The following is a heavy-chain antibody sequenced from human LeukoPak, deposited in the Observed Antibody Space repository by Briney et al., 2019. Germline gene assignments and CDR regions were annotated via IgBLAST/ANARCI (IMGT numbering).Heavy chain of an antibody. CDR1: GFTFSSYA. V-gene: IGHV3-23*01. CDR2: IIASGGTT. CDR3: AKGAGGSYGLYYFDY. J-gene: IGHJ4*02. Sequence: GGSLSLSCAASGFTFSSYAMSWVRQAPGKGLEWVSSIIASGGTTYYADSVKGRFTISRDNSKNTVYLQMNTLRAEDTAVYYCAKGAGGSYGLYYFDYWGQGTLVIVSS. D-gene: IGHD4-17*01.